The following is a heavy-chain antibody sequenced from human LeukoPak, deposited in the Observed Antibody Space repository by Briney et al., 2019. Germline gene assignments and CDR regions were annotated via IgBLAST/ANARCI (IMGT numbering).Heavy chain of an antibody. Sequence: PGGSLRLSCAASGFTFSSYSMNWVRQAPGKGLEWVSSISSSSSYIYYADSVKGRFTISRDNAKNSLYLQMNSLRAEDTAVYYCARVVPAAIPDYYYYMDVWGKGTTVTVSS. D-gene: IGHD2-2*02. V-gene: IGHV3-21*01. CDR1: GFTFSSYS. J-gene: IGHJ6*03. CDR2: ISSSSSYI. CDR3: ARVVPAAIPDYYYYMDV.